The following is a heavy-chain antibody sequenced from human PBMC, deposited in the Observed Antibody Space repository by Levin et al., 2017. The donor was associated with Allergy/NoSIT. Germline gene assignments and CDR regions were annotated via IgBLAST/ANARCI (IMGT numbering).Heavy chain of an antibody. D-gene: IGHD6-13*01. Sequence: NPSETLSLTCTVSGGSISSYYWSWIRQPPGKGLEWIGYIYYSGSTNYNPSLKSRVTISVDTSRNQFSLKLSSVTAADTAVYYCARVGAAAGYYFDYWGQGTLVTVSS. J-gene: IGHJ4*02. CDR2: IYYSGST. CDR1: GGSISSYY. CDR3: ARVGAAAGYYFDY. V-gene: IGHV4-59*01.